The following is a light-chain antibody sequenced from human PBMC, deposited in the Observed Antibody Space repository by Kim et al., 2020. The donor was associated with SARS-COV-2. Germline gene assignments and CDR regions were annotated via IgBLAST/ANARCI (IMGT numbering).Light chain of an antibody. J-gene: IGLJ1*01. CDR3: QSSDTSIV. CDR2: KDK. V-gene: IGLV6-57*03. CDR1: SGSIARNY. Sequence: PGKTITTSCTRSSGSIARNYVQWYQQRPGNAPTTLIYKDKERVTGVPDRFSGSIDSSSNSASLTISGLKTDDEADYYCQSSDTSIVFGSGTKVTVL.